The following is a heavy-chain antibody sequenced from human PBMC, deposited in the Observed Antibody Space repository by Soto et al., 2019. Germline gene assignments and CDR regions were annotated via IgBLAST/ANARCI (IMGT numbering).Heavy chain of an antibody. J-gene: IGHJ3*02. CDR1: GGSISSYY. CDR2: IYYSGST. V-gene: IGHV4-59*01. CDR3: ARGEEPNAFDI. Sequence: SETLSLTCPVSGGSISSYYWSWIRQPPGKGLEWIGYIYYSGSTNYNPSLKSRVTISVDTSKNQFSLKLSSVTAADTAVYYCARGEEPNAFDIWGQGTMVTVSS.